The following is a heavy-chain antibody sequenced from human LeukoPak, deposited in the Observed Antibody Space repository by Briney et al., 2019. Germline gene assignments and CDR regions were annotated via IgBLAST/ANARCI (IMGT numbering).Heavy chain of an antibody. CDR2: IIPIFGTA. V-gene: IGHV1-69*13. J-gene: IGHJ6*03. D-gene: IGHD2-15*01. CDR1: GGTFSSYA. CDR3: ARVGGSLPNYYYYMDV. Sequence: GASVKVSCKASGGTFSSYAISWVRQAPGQGLEWMGGIIPIFGTANYAQKFQGRVTITADESTSTAYMELSSLRSEDTAVYYCARVGGSLPNYYYYMDVWGKGTTDTISS.